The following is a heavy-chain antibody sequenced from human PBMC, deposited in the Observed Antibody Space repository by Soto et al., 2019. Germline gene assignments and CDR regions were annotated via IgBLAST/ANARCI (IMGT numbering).Heavy chain of an antibody. J-gene: IGHJ5*02. CDR1: GGSFSGYY. CDR2: INHSGST. Sequence: PSETLSLTCAVYGGSFSGYYWSWIRQPPGKGLEWIGEINHSGSTNYNPSLKSRVTISVDTSKNQFSLKLSSVTAADTAVYYCARAYYYDSSVSPWGQGTLVTVSS. V-gene: IGHV4-34*01. CDR3: ARAYYYDSSVSP. D-gene: IGHD3-22*01.